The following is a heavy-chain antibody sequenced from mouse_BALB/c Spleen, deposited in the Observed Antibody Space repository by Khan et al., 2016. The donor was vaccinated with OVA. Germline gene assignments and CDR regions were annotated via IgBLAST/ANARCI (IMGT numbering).Heavy chain of an antibody. Sequence: VQLQQSGAELAKPGASVKMSCKASGYTFTTYWMHWVKQRPGQGLEWIGYINPTSGYTDYNEKFKDRATLSADRSSSTAYMQLSSLTSDDSADYYGTRDIIDYWGQGTTLPVSS. V-gene: IGHV1-7*01. J-gene: IGHJ2*01. D-gene: IGHD1-3*01. CDR3: TRDIIDY. CDR2: INPTSGYT. CDR1: GYTFTTYW.